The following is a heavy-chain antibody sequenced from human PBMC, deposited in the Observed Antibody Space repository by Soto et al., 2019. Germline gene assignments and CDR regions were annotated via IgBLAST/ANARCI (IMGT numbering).Heavy chain of an antibody. CDR2: TYYRSKWYN. J-gene: IGHJ6*02. CDR1: GDSVSSNSAA. V-gene: IGHV6-1*01. Sequence: SQTLSLTCVISGDSVSSNSAAWNWIRQSPSRGLEWLGRTYYRSKWYNDYAVSVKSRITINPDTSKNQFSLQLNSVTPEDTAVYYCARVGSSGWYYYYYGMDVWGQGTTVTVSS. D-gene: IGHD6-19*01. CDR3: ARVGSSGWYYYYYGMDV.